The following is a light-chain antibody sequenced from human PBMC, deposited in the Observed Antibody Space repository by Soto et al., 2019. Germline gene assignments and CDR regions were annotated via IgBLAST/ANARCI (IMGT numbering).Light chain of an antibody. V-gene: IGLV2-11*01. CDR1: SSDVGAYNY. CDR3: CSYADNYSYV. Sequence: QSVLTQPRSVSGSPGQSVTISCTGTSSDVGAYNYVSWYQQHPGKAPKLMTYDVSKRPSGVPDRFSGSKSGNTASLTISGRQAEDEADYYCCSYADNYSYVFGTGTKV. J-gene: IGLJ1*01. CDR2: DVS.